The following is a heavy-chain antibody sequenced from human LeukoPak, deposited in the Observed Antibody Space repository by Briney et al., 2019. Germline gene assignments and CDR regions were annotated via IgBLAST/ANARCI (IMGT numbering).Heavy chain of an antibody. CDR3: ARYSSADAFDI. V-gene: IGHV3-48*04. CDR2: ISSSSSTI. J-gene: IGHJ3*02. D-gene: IGHD3-22*01. CDR1: GFTFSSYS. Sequence: GGSLRLSCAASGFTFSSYSMNWVRQAPGKGLEWVSYISSSSSTIYYADSVKGRFTIPRDNAKNSLYLQMNSLRAEDTAVYYCARYSSADAFDIWGQGTMVTVSS.